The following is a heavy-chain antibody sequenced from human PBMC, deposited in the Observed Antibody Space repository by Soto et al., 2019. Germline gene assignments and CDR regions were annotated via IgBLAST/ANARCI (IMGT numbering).Heavy chain of an antibody. D-gene: IGHD4-4*01. CDR2: IYYSGST. J-gene: IGHJ3*02. CDR1: GGSISSYY. V-gene: IGHV4-59*08. CDR3: ARQAAYTDAFDI. Sequence: KASETLSLTCTVSGGSISSYYWSWIRQPPGKGLEWIGYIYYSGSTNYNPSLKSRVTISVDTSKNQFSLKLSSVTAADTAVYYCARQAAYTDAFDIWGQGTMVTVSS.